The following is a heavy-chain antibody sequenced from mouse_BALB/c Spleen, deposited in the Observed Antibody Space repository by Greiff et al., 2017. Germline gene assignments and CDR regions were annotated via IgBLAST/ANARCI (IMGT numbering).Heavy chain of an antibody. CDR3: AHQYYGSSNDCDD. Sequence: EVQLQQSGAELVKPGASVKLSCTASGFNIKDTYMHWVKQRPEQGLEWIGRIDPANGNTKYDPKFQGKATITADTSSNTAYLQLSSLTSEDTAVYYGAHQYYGSSNDCDDWGQGSTRTV. CDR2: IDPANGNT. J-gene: IGHJ2*01. CDR1: GFNIKDTY. V-gene: IGHV14-3*02. D-gene: IGHD1-1*01.